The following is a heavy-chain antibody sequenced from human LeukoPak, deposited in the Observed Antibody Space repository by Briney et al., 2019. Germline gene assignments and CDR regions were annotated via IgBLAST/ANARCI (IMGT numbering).Heavy chain of an antibody. V-gene: IGHV4-31*03. J-gene: IGHJ3*02. D-gene: IGHD6-13*01. Sequence: KPSETLSLTCTVSGGSISSGGYYWSWIRQHPGKGLEWIGYIYYSGSTYYNPSLKSRVTISVDTSKNQFSLKLSSVTAADTAVYYCARDRAQQLPLHSPDAFDIWGQGTMVTVSS. CDR2: IYYSGST. CDR1: GGSISSGGYY. CDR3: ARDRAQQLPLHSPDAFDI.